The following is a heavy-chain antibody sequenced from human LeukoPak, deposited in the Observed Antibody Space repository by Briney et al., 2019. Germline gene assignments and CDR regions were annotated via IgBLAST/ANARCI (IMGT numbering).Heavy chain of an antibody. Sequence: GGSLRLSCAASGITFSTCSMNWVRQAPGKGLEWVSYISSSGVTTYYADSVKGRLTISRDNSKNTLYLQMNSLRAEDTAVYYCANDYYGSGSYPDYWGQGTLVTVSS. CDR3: ANDYYGSGSYPDY. CDR2: ISSSGVTT. V-gene: IGHV3-48*01. CDR1: GITFSTCS. D-gene: IGHD3-10*01. J-gene: IGHJ4*02.